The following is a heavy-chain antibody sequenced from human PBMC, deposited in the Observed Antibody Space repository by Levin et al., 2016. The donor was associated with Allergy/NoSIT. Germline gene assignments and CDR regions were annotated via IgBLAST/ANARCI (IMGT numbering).Heavy chain of an antibody. V-gene: IGHV5-51*01. CDR3: ARRIDYGTVTRVFDY. J-gene: IGHJ4*02. CDR2: IYPGDSDT. Sequence: VRQMPGKGLEWMGIIYPGDSDTRYSPSFQGQVTISADKSISTAYLQWSSLKASDTAMYYCARRIDYGTVTRVFDYWGQGTLVTVSS. D-gene: IGHD4-17*01.